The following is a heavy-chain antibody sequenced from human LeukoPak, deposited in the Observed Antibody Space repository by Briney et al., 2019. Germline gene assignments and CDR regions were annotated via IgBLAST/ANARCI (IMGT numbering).Heavy chain of an antibody. J-gene: IGHJ6*03. Sequence: SQTPSLTCAISGDSFSRNITAWNWLSQSPSRGLEWLGRTYYRSKWYHDYAVSVKSRITINPDTSKNQFSLQLNSVTPEDTAVYYCARGYYMDVWGKGTTVTVSS. CDR1: GDSFSRNITA. CDR2: TYYRSKWYH. V-gene: IGHV6-1*01. CDR3: ARGYYMDV. D-gene: IGHD3-10*01.